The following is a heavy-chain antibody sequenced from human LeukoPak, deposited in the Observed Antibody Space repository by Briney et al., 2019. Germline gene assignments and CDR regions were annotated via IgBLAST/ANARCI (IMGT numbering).Heavy chain of an antibody. D-gene: IGHD6-19*01. V-gene: IGHV1-69*13. CDR1: GGTFISYA. J-gene: IGHJ3*02. CDR2: IIPIFGTA. Sequence: ASVKVSCKASGGTFISYAIGWVRHAPGQGFEWMGWIIPIFGTANYAQKFQARVTITAYESTSTAYMQLTRLPSECPAVCYCARPLAVAGTTSTDVFDIWGQGTMVTVSS. CDR3: ARPLAVAGTTSTDVFDI.